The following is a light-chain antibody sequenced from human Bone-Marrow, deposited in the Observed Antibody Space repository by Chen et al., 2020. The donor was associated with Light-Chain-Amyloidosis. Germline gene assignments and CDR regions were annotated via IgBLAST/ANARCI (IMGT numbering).Light chain of an antibody. CDR3: QQDHNGPPWS. CDR1: QSVSSN. CDR2: GAS. V-gene: IGKV3-15*01. Sequence: EIVMTTSPANVSVSPGERATLSCRASQSVSSNFAWYQPKPGQAPRLLIYGASTRATGIPARCSGSWSGTEFTLTIGGLQSEDYAIYYCQQDHNGPPWSCVQGT. J-gene: IGKJ1*01.